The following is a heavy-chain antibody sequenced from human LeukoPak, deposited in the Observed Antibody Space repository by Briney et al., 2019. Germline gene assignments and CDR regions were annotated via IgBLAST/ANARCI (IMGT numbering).Heavy chain of an antibody. V-gene: IGHV1-2*02. CDR3: ARELRRYYDSSGYSTFDY. Sequence: ASVKVSCKASGYTFTSYGISWVRQAPGQGLEWMGWINPNSGGTNYAQKFQGRVTMTRDTSISTAYMELSSLRSEDTAVYYCARELRRYYDSSGYSTFDYWGQGTLVTVSS. J-gene: IGHJ4*02. CDR2: INPNSGGT. D-gene: IGHD3-22*01. CDR1: GYTFTSYG.